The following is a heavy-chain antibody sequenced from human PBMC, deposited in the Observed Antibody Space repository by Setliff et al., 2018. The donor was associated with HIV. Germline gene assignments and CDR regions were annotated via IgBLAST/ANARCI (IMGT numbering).Heavy chain of an antibody. Sequence: ASVKVSCKASGYTLTDFYIHWVQQVPGKGLEWMGRVDPDDGETIYAEKFQDRVTISADTSTDTAYLELSSLRSDDTAVYFCARGALLAVFDFDHWGHGTLVTV. CDR2: VDPDDGET. J-gene: IGHJ4*01. CDR1: GYTLTDFY. CDR3: ARGALLAVFDFDH. D-gene: IGHD2-21*01. V-gene: IGHV1-69-2*01.